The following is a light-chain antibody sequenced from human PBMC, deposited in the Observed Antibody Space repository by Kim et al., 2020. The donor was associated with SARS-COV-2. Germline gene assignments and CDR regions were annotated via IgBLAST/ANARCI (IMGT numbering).Light chain of an antibody. CDR1: RVYVGGYNY. CDR2: DVT. Sequence: GQSITITGTGTRVYVGGYNYVAWYQHHPGKAPKLRIYDVTGRPSGVSNRFSGSKSGDTTALTISGLQAEDEADYYCSSYTSSSTYVFGTGTKVTVL. CDR3: SSYTSSSTYV. V-gene: IGLV2-14*03. J-gene: IGLJ1*01.